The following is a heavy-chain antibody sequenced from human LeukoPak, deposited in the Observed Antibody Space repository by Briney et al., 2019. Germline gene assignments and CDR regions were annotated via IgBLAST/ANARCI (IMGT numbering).Heavy chain of an antibody. CDR3: TRVGPYCSSTSCYAGYYYYYGMDV. CDR1: GFTFSNAW. V-gene: IGHV3-15*01. J-gene: IGHJ6*02. D-gene: IGHD2-2*01. Sequence: GGSLRLSCAASGFTFSNAWMSWVRQAPGKGLEWVGRIKSKTDGGTTDYAAPVKGRFTISGDDSKNTPYLQMNSLKTEDTAVYYCTRVGPYCSSTSCYAGYYYYYGMDVWGQGTTVTVSS. CDR2: IKSKTDGGTT.